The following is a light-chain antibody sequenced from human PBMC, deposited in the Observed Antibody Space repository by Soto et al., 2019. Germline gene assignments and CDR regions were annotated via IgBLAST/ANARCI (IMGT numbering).Light chain of an antibody. CDR2: EVS. Sequence: QSVLTRPPSASGSPGQSVTISCTGTSSDVGGYNYVSWYQHHPGKAPKLLISEVSERPSGVPDRFSGSKSANTASLTVSGLQAEDEADYYCSSYAGGNNLVFGGGTKVTVL. J-gene: IGLJ2*01. CDR1: SSDVGGYNY. V-gene: IGLV2-8*01. CDR3: SSYAGGNNLV.